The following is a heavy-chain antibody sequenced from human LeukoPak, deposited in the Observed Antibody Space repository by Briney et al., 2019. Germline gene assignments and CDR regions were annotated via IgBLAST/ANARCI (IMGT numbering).Heavy chain of an antibody. J-gene: IGHJ3*02. CDR2: IYTSGSI. CDR1: GGSISSYY. D-gene: IGHD3-22*01. V-gene: IGHV4-4*07. CDR3: ASSPYDSRVVDAFDI. Sequence: PSETLSLTCTVSGGSISSYYWSWIRQPAGKGLEWIGRIYTSGSINYNPSLKSRVTMSVDTSKNQFSLKLSSVTAADTAVYYCASSPYDSRVVDAFDIWGQGTMVTVSS.